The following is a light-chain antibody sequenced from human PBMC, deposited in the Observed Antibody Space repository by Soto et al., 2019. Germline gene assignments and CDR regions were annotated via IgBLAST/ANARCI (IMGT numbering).Light chain of an antibody. Sequence: EIVLTQSPGTLSLSPGERATLSCRTSQTVSSSFLAWYQQTPGQAPRLLIYDASIRATDIPDRFTGSGSGTDFTLTISRLEPEDFAVYYCHQYGYLGTFGQGNKVDIK. V-gene: IGKV3-20*01. J-gene: IGKJ1*01. CDR2: DAS. CDR3: HQYGYLGT. CDR1: QTVSSSF.